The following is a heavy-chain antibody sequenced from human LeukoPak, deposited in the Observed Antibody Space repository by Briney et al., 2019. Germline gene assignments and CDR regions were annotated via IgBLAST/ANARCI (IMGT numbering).Heavy chain of an antibody. CDR3: ARGPGNDSSGYYFSFDY. Sequence: SETLSLTCAVSGGSISSGGYSWSWIRQPPGKGLEWIGYIYHSGSTYYNPSLKSRVTISVDTSKNQFSLKLSSVTAADTAVYYCARGPGNDSSGYYFSFDYWGQGTLVTVSS. D-gene: IGHD3-22*01. J-gene: IGHJ4*02. CDR2: IYHSGST. V-gene: IGHV4-30-2*01. CDR1: GGSISSGGYS.